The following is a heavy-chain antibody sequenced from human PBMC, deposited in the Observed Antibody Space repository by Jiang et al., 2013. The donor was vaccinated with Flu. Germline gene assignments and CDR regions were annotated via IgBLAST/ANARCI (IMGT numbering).Heavy chain of an antibody. V-gene: IGHV1-2*02. J-gene: IGHJ6*02. Sequence: SGAEVKKPGASVKVSCKASGYTFTGYYMHWVRQAPGQGLEWMGWINPNSGGTNYAQKFQGRVTMTRDTSISTAYMELSRLRSDDTAVYYCARVRGLYCSGGSCYSRYGMDVWGQGTTVTVSS. CDR1: GYTFTGYY. CDR2: INPNSGGT. CDR3: ARVRGLYCSGGSCYSRYGMDV. D-gene: IGHD2-15*01.